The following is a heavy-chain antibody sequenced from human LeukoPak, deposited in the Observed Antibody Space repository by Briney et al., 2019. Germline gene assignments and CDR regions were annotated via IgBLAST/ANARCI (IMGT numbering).Heavy chain of an antibody. J-gene: IGHJ6*02. CDR3: AGAVGVPPDYYYGMDV. CDR1: GYTFTGYY. D-gene: IGHD3-16*01. V-gene: IGHV1-2*02. CDR2: INPNSGGT. Sequence: GASVKVSCKASGYTFTGYYMHWVRQAPGQGLEWMGWINPNSGGTNYALNFQGRVTMTRDTSISTAYMGRSRLRSDDMAVYYCAGAVGVPPDYYYGMDVWGQGATVTVSS.